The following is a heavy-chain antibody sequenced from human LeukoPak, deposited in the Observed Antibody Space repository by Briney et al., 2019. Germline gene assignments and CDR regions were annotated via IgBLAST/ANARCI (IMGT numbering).Heavy chain of an antibody. D-gene: IGHD6-19*01. J-gene: IGHJ4*02. Sequence: GGSLRLSCKGSGYSFTIYWIGWVRQMPGKGLEWMGIIYPGDSDTTYSPSFQGQVTISADRSINTAYLRWSSLEASDTAIYYCARRLKNSNGWTFDYWGQGTLVTVSS. CDR3: ARRLKNSNGWTFDY. CDR2: IYPGDSDT. CDR1: GYSFTIYW. V-gene: IGHV5-51*01.